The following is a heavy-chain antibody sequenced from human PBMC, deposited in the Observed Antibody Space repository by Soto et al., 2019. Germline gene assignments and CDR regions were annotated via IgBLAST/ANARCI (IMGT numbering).Heavy chain of an antibody. Sequence: SETLSLTCAVSGYSISSGYCWGWIRQPPGKGLEWIGSIYHSGSTYYNPSLKSRVTISVDTSKNQFSLKLSSVTAADTAVYYCARDTVVVPAAGGWFDPWGQGTLVTVSS. CDR1: GYSISSGYC. D-gene: IGHD2-2*01. CDR3: ARDTVVVPAAGGWFDP. CDR2: IYHSGST. J-gene: IGHJ5*02. V-gene: IGHV4-38-2*02.